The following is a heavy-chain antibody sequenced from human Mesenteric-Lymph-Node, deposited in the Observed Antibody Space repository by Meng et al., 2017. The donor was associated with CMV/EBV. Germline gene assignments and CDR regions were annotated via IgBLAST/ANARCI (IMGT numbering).Heavy chain of an antibody. CDR2: ISYDGSNK. CDR3: VRAYDSSGYYDDFDY. D-gene: IGHD3-22*01. J-gene: IGHJ4*02. Sequence: GGSLRLSCAASGFTFSSYAMHWVRQAPGKGLEWVAVISYDGSNKYYADSVKGRFTISRDNSKNMLYLRMNSLRAEDTAVYYCVRAYDSSGYYDDFDYWGQGTLVTVSS. CDR1: GFTFSSYA. V-gene: IGHV3-30*04.